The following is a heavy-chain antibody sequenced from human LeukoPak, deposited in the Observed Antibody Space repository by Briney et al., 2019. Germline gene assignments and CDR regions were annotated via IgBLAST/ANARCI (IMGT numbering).Heavy chain of an antibody. V-gene: IGHV1-2*02. D-gene: IGHD2-2*01. CDR3: ARVPYSREHCSSTSCYASFDY. CDR2: INPNSGGT. J-gene: IGHJ4*02. CDR1: GYTFTGYY. Sequence: GASVKVSCKASGYTFTGYYIHWVRQAPGQGLECLGWINPNSGGTNYAQKFQGRVTMTRDTSISTAYMELSSLRSEDTAVYYCARVPYSREHCSSTSCYASFDYWGQGTLVTVSS.